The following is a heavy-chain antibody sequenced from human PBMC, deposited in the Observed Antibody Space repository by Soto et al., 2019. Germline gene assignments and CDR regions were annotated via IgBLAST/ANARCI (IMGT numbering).Heavy chain of an antibody. Sequence: EVPLLESGGGLVQPGGSLRLSCAASGFTFSSYAMSWVRQAPGKGLEWVSAISGSGGSTYYADSVKGRFTISRDNSKNTLYLQMKSLRAEDTAVYYCAKEHHYGSGGAYFDYWGQGTLVTVSS. J-gene: IGHJ4*02. CDR2: ISGSGGST. CDR1: GFTFSSYA. D-gene: IGHD3-10*01. V-gene: IGHV3-23*01. CDR3: AKEHHYGSGGAYFDY.